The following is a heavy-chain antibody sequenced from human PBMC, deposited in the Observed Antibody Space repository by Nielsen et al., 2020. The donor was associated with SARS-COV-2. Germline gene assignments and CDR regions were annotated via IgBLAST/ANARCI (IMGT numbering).Heavy chain of an antibody. Sequence: GGSLRLSCAAAGFTFDDYAMHWVRQAPGKGLEWVSGISWNSGSIGYADSVKGRFTISRDNAKNSLYLQMNSLRAEDTALYYCAKVPDDYSNYNVWGQVTTVTVSS. V-gene: IGHV3-9*01. J-gene: IGHJ6*02. CDR3: AKVPDDYSNYNV. D-gene: IGHD4-11*01. CDR1: GFTFDDYA. CDR2: ISWNSGSI.